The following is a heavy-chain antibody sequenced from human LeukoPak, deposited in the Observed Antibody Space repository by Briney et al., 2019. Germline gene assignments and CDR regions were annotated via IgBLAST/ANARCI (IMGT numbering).Heavy chain of an antibody. CDR2: IYHSGST. CDR1: GYSISSGYY. CDR3: ARSLRDYDFWSDLGPRYMDV. V-gene: IGHV4-38-2*01. Sequence: SETLSLTCAVSGYSISSGYYWGWIRQPPGKGLEWIGSIYHSGSTYYNPSLKSRVTISVDTSKNQFSLKLSSVTAADTAVYYCARSLRDYDFWSDLGPRYMDVWGKGTTATVSS. J-gene: IGHJ6*03. D-gene: IGHD3-3*01.